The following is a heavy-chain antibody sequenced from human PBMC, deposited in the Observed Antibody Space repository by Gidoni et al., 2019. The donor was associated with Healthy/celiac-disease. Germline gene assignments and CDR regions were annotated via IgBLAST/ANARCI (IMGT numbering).Heavy chain of an antibody. J-gene: IGHJ6*02. CDR2: IIPIFGTA. V-gene: IGHV1-69*01. Sequence: QVQLVQSGAEVKKPGSSVKVSCKASGGTFSSYAISWVRQAPGQGLEWMGGIIPIFGTANYAQKFQGRVTITADESTSTAYMELSSLRSEDTAVYYCARVPRGIAARSFHYYYYGMDVWGQGTTVTVSS. CDR1: GGTFSSYA. D-gene: IGHD6-6*01. CDR3: ARVPRGIAARSFHYYYYGMDV.